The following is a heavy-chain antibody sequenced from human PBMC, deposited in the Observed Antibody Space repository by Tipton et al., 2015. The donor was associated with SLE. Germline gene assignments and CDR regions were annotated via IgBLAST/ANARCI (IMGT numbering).Heavy chain of an antibody. D-gene: IGHD4-23*01. Sequence: SLRLSCAASGFTFSSYAMSWVRQAPGKGLEWVSAISGSGGSTYYADSVEGRFTISRDNSKNTLCLQMNSLRAEDTAVYYCAKDRDDYGGGWGQGTLVTVSS. CDR3: AKDRDDYGGG. CDR2: ISGSGGST. CDR1: GFTFSSYA. J-gene: IGHJ4*02. V-gene: IGHV3-23*01.